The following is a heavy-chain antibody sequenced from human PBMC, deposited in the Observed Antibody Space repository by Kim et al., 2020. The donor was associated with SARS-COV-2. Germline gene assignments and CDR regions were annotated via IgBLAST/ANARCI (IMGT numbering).Heavy chain of an antibody. J-gene: IGHJ4*02. CDR3: ARDRSGYYYGSGRGY. CDR1: EFTFSAYY. CDR2: ISSSVITI. V-gene: IGHV3-11*04. Sequence: GGSLRLSCAASEFTFSAYYMSWIRQAPGKGLEWVSYISSSVITIYYADSVKGRFTISRDNAKNSLYLQRNSLRAEDTAVYYCARDRSGYYYGSGRGYWGQGTLVTVSS. D-gene: IGHD3-10*01.